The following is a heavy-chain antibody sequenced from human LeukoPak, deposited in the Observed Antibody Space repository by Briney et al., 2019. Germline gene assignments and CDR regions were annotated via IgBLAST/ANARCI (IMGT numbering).Heavy chain of an antibody. V-gene: IGHV4-34*01. Sequence: PSEPLSLTCAVYGGSFSGYFWSWLRPPPRKGLEWIGEINLSGSTNYNPSLKSRVTISVDTSKNQFSLKLSSVTAADTAVYYCARVPFTYSGGYYYYFDYWGQGTLVTVSS. CDR1: GGSFSGYF. J-gene: IGHJ4*02. D-gene: IGHD3-22*01. CDR2: INLSGST. CDR3: ARVPFTYSGGYYYYFDY.